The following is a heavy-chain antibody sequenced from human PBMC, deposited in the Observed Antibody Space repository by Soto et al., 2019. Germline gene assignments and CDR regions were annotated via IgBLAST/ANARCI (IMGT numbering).Heavy chain of an antibody. CDR1: CGSISSVCYS. CDR3: ARQGSEELLWFGEASPWIHFDY. CDR2: IYYSGST. Sequence: SETLSLTCPVSCGSISSVCYSWGWIRQPPGKGLEWIGSIYYSGSTYYNPSLKSRVTITVDTSKNQFSLKLSSVTAADTAVYYCARQGSEELLWFGEASPWIHFDYWGQGTLVTVSS. D-gene: IGHD3-10*01. V-gene: IGHV4-39*01. J-gene: IGHJ4*02.